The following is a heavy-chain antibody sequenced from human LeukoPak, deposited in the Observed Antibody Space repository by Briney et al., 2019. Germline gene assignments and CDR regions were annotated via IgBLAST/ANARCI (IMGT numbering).Heavy chain of an antibody. J-gene: IGHJ3*02. CDR2: TYYRSKWYN. D-gene: IGHD6-13*01. Sequence: SQTLSLTCAISGDSVSSNSAAWNWIRQSPSRGLEWLGRTYYRSKWYNDYAVSVKSRITINPDTSKNQFSLQLSSVTPEDTAVYYCARETGVAAAGAFAFDIWGQGTMVTVSS. V-gene: IGHV6-1*01. CDR3: ARETGVAAAGAFAFDI. CDR1: GDSVSSNSAA.